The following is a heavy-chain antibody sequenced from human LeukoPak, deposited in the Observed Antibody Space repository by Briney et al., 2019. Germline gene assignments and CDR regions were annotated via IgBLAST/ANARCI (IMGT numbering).Heavy chain of an antibody. J-gene: IGHJ4*02. CDR2: IYHSGST. CDR1: DFSISSGYY. Sequence: SETLSLTCAVSDFSISSGYYWGWIRQPPGKGLEWIGSIYHSGSTYYNPSLRSRVTISVDTSKNQFSLKLSSVTAADTAVYYCARSLSYISGTYYTFDYWGQGTLVTVSS. CDR3: ARSLSYISGTYYTFDY. D-gene: IGHD3-10*01. V-gene: IGHV4-38-2*01.